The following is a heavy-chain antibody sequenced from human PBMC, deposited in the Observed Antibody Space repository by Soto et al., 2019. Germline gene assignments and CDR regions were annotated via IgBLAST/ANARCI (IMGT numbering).Heavy chain of an antibody. J-gene: IGHJ5*02. CDR1: GGTISGYY. CDR2: IYSSGNT. CDR3: ARGQRFSDWFDP. V-gene: IGHV4-4*07. Sequence: QVHLQESGPGLVKPSETLSLTCSVSGGTISGYYLTWIRQPAGKGLEWIGRIYSSGNTKYNPSLQSRVTMSLDTSNNQFSLRLTSVTAADTAVYYCARGQRFSDWFDPWGQGTLVTVSS. D-gene: IGHD3-3*01.